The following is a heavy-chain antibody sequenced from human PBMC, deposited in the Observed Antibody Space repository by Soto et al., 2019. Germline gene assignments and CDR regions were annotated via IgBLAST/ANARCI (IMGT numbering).Heavy chain of an antibody. Sequence: EVQLLESGGGLVQPGGSLRLSCAASGFTFSSYAMSGVRQAPGKGLEWVSVISGSGGDTYYADSVKGRFTISRDNSKNTLYLQMNSLRAEDTAVYYCARRGSGTYYDYWGQGTLVTVSS. CDR1: GFTFSSYA. CDR3: ARRGSGTYYDY. CDR2: ISGSGGDT. V-gene: IGHV3-23*01. J-gene: IGHJ4*02. D-gene: IGHD1-26*01.